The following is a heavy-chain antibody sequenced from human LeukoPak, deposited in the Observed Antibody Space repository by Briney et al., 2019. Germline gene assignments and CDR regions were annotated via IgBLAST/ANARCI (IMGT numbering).Heavy chain of an antibody. CDR3: AKSHVSTATGTGRYFDY. V-gene: IGHV3-30-3*02. CDR2: ISYDGSNK. Sequence: GGSLRLSCAASGFTFSSYAMHWVRQAPGKGLEWVAVISYDGSNKYYADSVKGRFTISRDNSKNTLYRQMNSLRAEDTAVYYCAKSHVSTATGTGRYFDYWGQGTLVTVSS. D-gene: IGHD3-9*01. CDR1: GFTFSSYA. J-gene: IGHJ4*02.